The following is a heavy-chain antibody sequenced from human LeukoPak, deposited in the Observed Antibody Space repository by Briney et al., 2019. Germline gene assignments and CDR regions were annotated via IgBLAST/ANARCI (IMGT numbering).Heavy chain of an antibody. V-gene: IGHV3-30*04. CDR1: GFTFSSYA. CDR3: AIGDGLGELSSSFEY. J-gene: IGHJ4*02. CDR2: ISYAGSIK. Sequence: GRSLRLSCAASGFTFSSYAMHWVRQAPGKGLEWVAVISYAGSIKYYADSVKGQFTISRDNSKNTLYLQINSLRAEDTAVYYCAIGDGLGELSSSFEYWGQGTLVTVSS. D-gene: IGHD3-16*02.